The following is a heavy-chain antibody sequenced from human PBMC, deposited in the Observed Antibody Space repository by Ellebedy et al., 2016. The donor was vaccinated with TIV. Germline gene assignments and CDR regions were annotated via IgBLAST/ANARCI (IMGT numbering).Heavy chain of an antibody. CDR3: AREGAVAGSYPHFDY. CDR1: GSSISSFY. J-gene: IGHJ4*02. Sequence: SETLSLTCTVSGSSISSFYWNWIRQPPGKGLEWIGYIYHSGDTTYNPSLKIRVTISVDTSKNQFSLKLNSVTAADTAVYYCAREGAVAGSYPHFDYWGRGALVTVSS. D-gene: IGHD6-19*01. CDR2: IYHSGDT. V-gene: IGHV4-59*01.